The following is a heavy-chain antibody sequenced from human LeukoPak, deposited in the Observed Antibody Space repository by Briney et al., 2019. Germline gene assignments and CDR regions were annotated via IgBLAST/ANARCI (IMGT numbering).Heavy chain of an antibody. CDR2: TNLSGGST. Sequence: ASVKVSCKGSGYTVTINNMHWGRQAPGQGLEREGITNLSGGSTSYYHTFQGRVTITRATSTSTGYLELSSLRSEDTAVYYCARDRSLEWTLDYWGQRTLVTVSS. D-gene: IGHD3-3*01. V-gene: IGHV1-46*01. J-gene: IGHJ4*02. CDR1: GYTVTINN. CDR3: ARDRSLEWTLDY.